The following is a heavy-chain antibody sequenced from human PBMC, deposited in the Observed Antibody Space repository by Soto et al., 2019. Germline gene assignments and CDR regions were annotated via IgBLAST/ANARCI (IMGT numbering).Heavy chain of an antibody. CDR2: IDPSDSST. J-gene: IGHJ6*02. CDR1: GYSFTSCW. D-gene: IGHD4-4*01. Sequence: VSLKIACKGSGYSFTSCWINWLRQMPGKGLEWMGKIDPSDSSTTYSPSFQGHVTISADKSITTAYLQWSSLKASDTAMYYCARLGHDYSNSGMDVWGQGTTVTAP. CDR3: ARLGHDYSNSGMDV. V-gene: IGHV5-10-1*01.